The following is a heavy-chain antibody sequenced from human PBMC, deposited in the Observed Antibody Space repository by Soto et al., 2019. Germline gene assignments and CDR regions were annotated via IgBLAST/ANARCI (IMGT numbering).Heavy chain of an antibody. CDR3: ARGPYSSSWKDYYYYGMDV. CDR2: IIPIFGTA. J-gene: IGHJ6*02. D-gene: IGHD6-13*01. CDR1: GGTFSSYA. Sequence: SVKVSCKASGGTFSSYAISWVRQAPGQGLEWMGGIIPIFGTANYAQKFQGRVTITADESTSTAYMELSSLRSEDTAVYYCARGPYSSSWKDYYYYGMDVWGQGTTVTVSS. V-gene: IGHV1-69*13.